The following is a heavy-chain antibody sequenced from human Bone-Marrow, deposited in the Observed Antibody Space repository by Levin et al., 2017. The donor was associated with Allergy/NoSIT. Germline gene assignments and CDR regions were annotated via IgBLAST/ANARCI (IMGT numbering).Heavy chain of an antibody. CDR2: ISVNGVGT. J-gene: IGHJ4*02. D-gene: IGHD6-19*01. V-gene: IGHV3-23*01. CDR3: AKYSSGWPNNYFDY. Sequence: GESLKISCAGSGFTFSSYAMSWVRQVPGRGLEWVSGISVNGVGTYYADSVKGRFTISRDNSRNTLFLQMSSLRAEDTAVYYCAKYSSGWPNNYFDYWGQGTLVTVSS. CDR1: GFTFSSYA.